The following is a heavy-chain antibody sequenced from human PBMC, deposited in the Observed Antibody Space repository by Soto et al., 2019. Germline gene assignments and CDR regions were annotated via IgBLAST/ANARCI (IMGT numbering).Heavy chain of an antibody. Sequence: QVQLVQSGAEVKKPGASVKISCKAAGYTFTSYYMHWVRHAPGQGLEEMGIIKPSGGSTDYAQKIQGRDAMTRLTSTSTVYMELNSLRSEDTAVYYCERPPDPWCINAVSSSLEYWGQGTLVTVYS. J-gene: IGHJ4*02. CDR1: GYTFTSYY. D-gene: IGHD2-8*01. CDR3: ERPPDPWCINAVSSSLEY. V-gene: IGHV1-46*01. CDR2: IKPSGGST.